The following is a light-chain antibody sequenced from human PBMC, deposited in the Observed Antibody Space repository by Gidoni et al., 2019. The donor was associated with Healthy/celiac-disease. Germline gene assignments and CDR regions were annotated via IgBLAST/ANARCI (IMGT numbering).Light chain of an antibody. Sequence: AIRITQSPSSLSASTGDRVTITCRASQGISSYLAWYQQKPGKAPKLLIYAASTLQSGVPSRFSGRGSGTDFTLTISCLQSEDFATYYCQQYYSYPRTFXXXTKVEIK. CDR1: QGISSY. CDR3: QQYYSYPRT. CDR2: AAS. V-gene: IGKV1-8*01. J-gene: IGKJ1*01.